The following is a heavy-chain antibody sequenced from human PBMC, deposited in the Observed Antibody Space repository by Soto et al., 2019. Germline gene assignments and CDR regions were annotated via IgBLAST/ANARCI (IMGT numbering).Heavy chain of an antibody. J-gene: IGHJ4*02. D-gene: IGHD3-9*01. CDR3: ARAPAYSDFLTVYQTGYDNY. Sequence: GGSLRLSCAASGFTFNTYWMSWVRQAPGKGLEWVANIKEDGSEKYYVDSVKGRFTISRDNVENSLYLQMNSLRAEDTDVYYCARAPAYSDFLTVYQTGYDNYWGKETLVTVSS. V-gene: IGHV3-7*04. CDR1: GFTFNTYW. CDR2: IKEDGSEK.